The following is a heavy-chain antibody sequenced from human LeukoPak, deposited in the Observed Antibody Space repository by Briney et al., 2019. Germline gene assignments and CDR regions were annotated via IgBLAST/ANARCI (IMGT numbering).Heavy chain of an antibody. V-gene: IGHV3-9*01. D-gene: IGHD1-1*01. Sequence: GGSLRLSCAASGFTFDDYAMHWVRQAPGKGLEWASGISWNSGSIGYADSVKGRFTISRDNAKNSLYLQMNSLRAEDTALYYCAKDTTGTSTGAFDIWGQGTMVTVSS. CDR2: ISWNSGSI. CDR1: GFTFDDYA. CDR3: AKDTTGTSTGAFDI. J-gene: IGHJ3*02.